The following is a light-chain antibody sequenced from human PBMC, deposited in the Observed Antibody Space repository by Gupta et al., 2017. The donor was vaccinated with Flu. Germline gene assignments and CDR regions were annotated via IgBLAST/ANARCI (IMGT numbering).Light chain of an antibody. CDR2: EGS. V-gene: IGLV2-23*01. CDR1: SSDVGRYNF. CDR3: CSYAGSGTWM. Sequence: QSALTQPASVSGSPGQSITIPCTGTSSDVGRYNFVSWYQQHPGKAHKLMIYEGSKRPSGVSNRFSGSKSGNTASLTISGLQAEDEADYYCCSYAGSGTWMFGRGTKLTVL. J-gene: IGLJ3*02.